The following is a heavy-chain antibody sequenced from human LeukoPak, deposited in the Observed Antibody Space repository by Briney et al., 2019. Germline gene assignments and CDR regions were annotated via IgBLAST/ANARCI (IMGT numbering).Heavy chain of an antibody. Sequence: ASVNVSCKVSGYTLTELSMHWVRQAPGKGLEWMGGFDPEDGETIYAQKFQGRVTMTEDTSTDTAYMELSSLRSEDTAVYYCATGGIVVVPAATQVLGYYYYGMDVWGQGTTVTVSS. CDR3: ATGGIVVVPAATQVLGYYYYGMDV. J-gene: IGHJ6*02. CDR2: FDPEDGET. CDR1: GYTLTELS. D-gene: IGHD2-2*01. V-gene: IGHV1-24*01.